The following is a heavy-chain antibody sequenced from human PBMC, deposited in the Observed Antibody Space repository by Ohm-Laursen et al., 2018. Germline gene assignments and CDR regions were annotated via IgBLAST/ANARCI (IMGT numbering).Heavy chain of an antibody. Sequence: SVKVSCKASGYTFTSYDINWVRQATGQGLEWMGWMNPNSGNTGYAQKFQGRVTMTRNTSISTAYMELSSLRSEDTAVYYCSAVAAPLFAYYYYGMDVWGQGTTVTVSS. V-gene: IGHV1-8*01. J-gene: IGHJ6*02. CDR3: SAVAAPLFAYYYYGMDV. D-gene: IGHD6-19*01. CDR1: GYTFTSYD. CDR2: MNPNSGNT.